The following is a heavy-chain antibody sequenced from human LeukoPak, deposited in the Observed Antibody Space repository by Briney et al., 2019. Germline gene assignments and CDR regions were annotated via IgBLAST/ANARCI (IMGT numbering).Heavy chain of an antibody. V-gene: IGHV4-39*01. CDR3: ARRYNYGYY. J-gene: IGHJ4*02. CDR2: IYYSGNT. D-gene: IGHD5-18*01. CDR1: GGSISSSSYY. Sequence: SETLPLTCTVSGGSISSSSYYWGWIRQPPGKGLEWIASIYYSGNTYYNPSLKSRVTMSVDTSKNQFSLKLSSVTAADTAVYYCARRYNYGYYWGQGTLVTVSS.